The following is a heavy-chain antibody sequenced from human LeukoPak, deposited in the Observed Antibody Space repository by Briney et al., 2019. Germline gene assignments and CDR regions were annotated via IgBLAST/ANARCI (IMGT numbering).Heavy chain of an antibody. CDR1: GGTFSSYA. J-gene: IGHJ6*04. D-gene: IGHD2-8*01. Sequence: GASVKVSCKASGGTFSSYAISWVRQAPGQGLEWMGGIIPIFGTANYAQKFQGRVTITADKSTSTAYMELSSLRSEDTAVYYCARDRNGYYYGMDVWGKGTTVTVSS. CDR3: ARDRNGYYYGMDV. CDR2: IIPIFGTA. V-gene: IGHV1-69*06.